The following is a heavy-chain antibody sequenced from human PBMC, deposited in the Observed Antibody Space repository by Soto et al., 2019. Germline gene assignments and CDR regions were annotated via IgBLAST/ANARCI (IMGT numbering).Heavy chain of an antibody. D-gene: IGHD2-15*01. CDR3: ARVYCSGGSCYSDY. CDR2: MNPNSGNT. CDR1: GYTFTIYD. Sequence: GASVKVSCKASGYTFTIYDINCVLQATVQGLEWMGWMNPNSGNTGYAQKFQGRVTMTRNTSISTAYMELSSLRSEDTAVYYCARVYCSGGSCYSDYWGQGTLVTVSS. V-gene: IGHV1-8*01. J-gene: IGHJ4*02.